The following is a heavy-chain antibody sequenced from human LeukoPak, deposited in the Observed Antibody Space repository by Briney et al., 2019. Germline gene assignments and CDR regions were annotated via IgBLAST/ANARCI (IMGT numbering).Heavy chain of an antibody. V-gene: IGHV1-8*01. Sequence: ASVKVSCKASGYTFTSYDINWVRQATGQGLEWMGWISPSSGNTGYAQKFQGRVTMTRDTSISTAYMELSSLRSEDTAVYYCARGPPEHPQGYWGQGTLVTVSS. CDR1: GYTFTSYD. D-gene: IGHD1-14*01. CDR3: ARGPPEHPQGY. J-gene: IGHJ4*02. CDR2: ISPSSGNT.